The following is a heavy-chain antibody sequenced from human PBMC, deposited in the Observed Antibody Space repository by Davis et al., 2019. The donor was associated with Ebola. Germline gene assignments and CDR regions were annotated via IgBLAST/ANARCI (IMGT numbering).Heavy chain of an antibody. CDR1: GFTFSDYY. D-gene: IGHD3-10*01. CDR3: ARGSSVLYYYYGMDV. CDR2: IYSGGST. V-gene: IGHV3-66*01. J-gene: IGHJ6*02. Sequence: GESLKISCAASGFTFSDYYMSWVRQAPGKGLEWVSVIYSGGSTYYADSVKGRFTISRDNSKNTLYLQMNSLRAEDTAVYYCARGSSVLYYYYGMDVWGQGTTVTVSS.